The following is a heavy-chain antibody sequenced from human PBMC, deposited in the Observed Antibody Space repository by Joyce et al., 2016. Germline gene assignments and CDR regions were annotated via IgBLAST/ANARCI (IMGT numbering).Heavy chain of an antibody. CDR1: GGTVSSYA. CDR2: ITPSCGPL. J-gene: IGHJ4*02. V-gene: IGHV1-69*01. Sequence: QLQMVQSGAEVKKPGSSVKFSCMASGGTVSSYAFCWVRQAPGQGLEWMGGITPSCGPLNDEQKFQDRLTITADESTSTVYVELSSLRSDDTAIYDCATSSSWTGDYLDYGGQGTLVTVSS. CDR3: ATSSSWTGDYLDY. D-gene: IGHD6-13*01.